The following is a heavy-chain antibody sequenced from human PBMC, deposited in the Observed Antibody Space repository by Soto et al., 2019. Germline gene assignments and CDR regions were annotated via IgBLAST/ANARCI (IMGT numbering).Heavy chain of an antibody. CDR3: ARRSYYGSGSTFDY. D-gene: IGHD3-10*01. CDR1: GGSISSSGYY. CDR2: IYYSGST. J-gene: IGHJ4*02. Sequence: QLQLQESGPGLVKPSETLSLTCTVSGGSISSSGYYWGWIRQPPGKGLEWIGNIYYSGSTNYNPSLKSRVTISVDTSKNQFSLKVSSVTAADTAVYYCARRSYYGSGSTFDYWGQGTLVTVSS. V-gene: IGHV4-39*01.